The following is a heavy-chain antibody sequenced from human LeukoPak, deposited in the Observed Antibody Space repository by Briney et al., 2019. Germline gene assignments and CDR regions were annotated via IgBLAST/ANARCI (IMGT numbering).Heavy chain of an antibody. J-gene: IGHJ4*02. CDR3: ARDWAKVPGVC. V-gene: IGHV3-7*05. D-gene: IGHD7-27*01. Sequence: GGSLRLSCSASGFTFTSYWMSWVRQAPGKGLEWVANVNQDGSDKYYVDSVKGRLTISRDNAKNSVYLQMNNLRADDTAVYYCARDWAKVPGVCCGQGTLVTVSS. CDR1: GFTFTSYW. CDR2: VNQDGSDK.